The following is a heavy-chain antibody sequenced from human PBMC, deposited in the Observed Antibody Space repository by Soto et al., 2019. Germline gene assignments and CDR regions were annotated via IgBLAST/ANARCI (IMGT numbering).Heavy chain of an antibody. CDR2: IYHSGST. V-gene: IGHV4-4*02. CDR1: GGSISSSNW. Sequence: QVQLRESGPGLLKPSGTLSLTCAVSGGSISSSNWWSWVRQPPGKGLEWIGEIYHSGSTNYNPSLKSRVTISVDKSKNQFSLKLSSVTAAHTAVYYCARRQTYYDILTGYYATYYFDYWGQGTLVTVSS. J-gene: IGHJ4*02. D-gene: IGHD3-9*01. CDR3: ARRQTYYDILTGYYATYYFDY.